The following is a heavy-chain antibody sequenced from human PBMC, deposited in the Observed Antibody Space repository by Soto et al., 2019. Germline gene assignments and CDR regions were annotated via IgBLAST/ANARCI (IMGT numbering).Heavy chain of an antibody. Sequence: QITLKESGPTVVKPTQTLTLTCTFSGFSLSTSEVGVGWIRQPPGKALEWLGIIYWDDDKRYRPSLKRRVTITKDTSKNHVVFTMTNIDPVDTGTYYCAHIPTGATWFDPWGQGTLVTVSS. CDR2: IYWDDDK. CDR1: GFSLSTSEVG. J-gene: IGHJ5*02. V-gene: IGHV2-5*02. CDR3: AHIPTGATWFDP.